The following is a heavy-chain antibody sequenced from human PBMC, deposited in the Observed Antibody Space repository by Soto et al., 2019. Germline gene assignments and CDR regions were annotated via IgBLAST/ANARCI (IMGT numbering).Heavy chain of an antibody. D-gene: IGHD1-26*01. J-gene: IGHJ4*02. CDR1: GGSISPYY. CDR2: VYYSGSP. Sequence: TSETLSLTCTVSGGSISPYYWSWIRQPPGKGLEWIGNVYYSGSPNYNPSLKSRLTMSADTSKNQFSLRLTSVTAADTAIYYCARAPIKGHPLAGRPPTSQTLDYWARGILVTVSS. CDR3: ARAPIKGHPLAGRPPTSQTLDY. V-gene: IGHV4-59*12.